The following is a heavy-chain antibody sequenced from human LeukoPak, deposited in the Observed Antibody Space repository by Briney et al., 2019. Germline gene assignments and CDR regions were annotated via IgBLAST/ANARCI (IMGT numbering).Heavy chain of an antibody. CDR3: ARVVLLWFGELLPPNYYYMDV. CDR2: IKQDGSKK. Sequence: GGSLRLSCAASGFTFSSYWMTWVRQAPGKGLEWVANIKQDGSKKYYVDSVKGRFTISRDNAKNSLYLQMNSRRAEDTAVYYCARVVLLWFGELLPPNYYYMDVWGKGTTVTVSS. J-gene: IGHJ6*03. CDR1: GFTFSSYW. V-gene: IGHV3-7*01. D-gene: IGHD3-10*01.